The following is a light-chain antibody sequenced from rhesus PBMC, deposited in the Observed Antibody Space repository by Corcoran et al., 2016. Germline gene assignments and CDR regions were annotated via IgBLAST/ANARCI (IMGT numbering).Light chain of an antibody. CDR3: PQGNSNPWT. V-gene: IGKV1-32*02. J-gene: IGKJ1*01. CDR2: YAN. Sequence: DIQMSQSPSSLSASVGDRVTITCRASQGISSYLNWYQQKPGKAPKLLIYYANSLASGVPSRFSGSGSGTNCTLTISSLQPEDFATYYCPQGNSNPWTFGQGTKVEIK. CDR1: QGISSY.